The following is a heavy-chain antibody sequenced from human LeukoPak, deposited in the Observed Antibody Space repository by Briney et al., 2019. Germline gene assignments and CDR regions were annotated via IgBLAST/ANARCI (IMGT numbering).Heavy chain of an antibody. CDR3: AKDVPLSDY. V-gene: IGHV3-30*18. CDR1: GFTFSSYG. Sequence: PGGSLRLSCAASGFTFSSYGMHWVRQAPGKGLEWVAVISYDGSNKYYADSVKGRFTISRDNSKNTVYLQMNSLRAEDTAVYYCAKDVPLSDYRGQGTLVTVFS. J-gene: IGHJ4*02. CDR2: ISYDGSNK. D-gene: IGHD3-9*01.